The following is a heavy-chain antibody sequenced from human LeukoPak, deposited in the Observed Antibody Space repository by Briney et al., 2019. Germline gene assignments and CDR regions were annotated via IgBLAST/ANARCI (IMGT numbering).Heavy chain of an antibody. CDR3: AKTVVSTGWNYFDY. J-gene: IGHJ4*02. D-gene: IGHD2-8*02. V-gene: IGHV3-23*01. CDR1: GFTFRSYT. CDR2: ASGSESRT. Sequence: GGSLRLSCVSSGFTFRSYTMSWVRQAPGKGLEWVSSASGSESRTYYADSVKGRFTISRDNSKNTMYLQMNSLRAEDTALYYCAKTVVSTGWNYFDYWGQGTLVTVSS.